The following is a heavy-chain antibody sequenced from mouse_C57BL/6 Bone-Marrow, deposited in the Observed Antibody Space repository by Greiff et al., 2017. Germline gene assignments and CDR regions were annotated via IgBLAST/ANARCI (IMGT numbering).Heavy chain of an antibody. V-gene: IGHV5-6*01. J-gene: IGHJ3*01. CDR2: ISSGGSCT. CDR1: GFTFSSYG. Sequence: EVMLVESGGDLVKPGGSLKLSCAASGFTFSSYGMSWVRQTPDKRLEWVAIISSGGSCTYYPDSVKGRFTISRDNTNNTLYLQMSILKSEYTAMYYCAKSYGSSLAWFAYWGQGTLVTVSA. CDR3: AKSYGSSLAWFAY. D-gene: IGHD1-1*01.